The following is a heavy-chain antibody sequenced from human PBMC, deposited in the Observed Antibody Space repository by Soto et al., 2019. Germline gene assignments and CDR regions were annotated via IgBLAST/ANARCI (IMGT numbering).Heavy chain of an antibody. D-gene: IGHD4-4*01. CDR3: ARDGNMTTSPLNDY. Sequence: GGSLRLSCAASGFTFSSYWMSWVRQAPGKGLGWVANIKQDGSEKYYVDSVKGRFTISRDNAKNSLYLQMNSLGAEDTAVYYCARDGNMTTSPLNDYWGQGTLVTVSS. V-gene: IGHV3-7*01. CDR2: IKQDGSEK. J-gene: IGHJ4*02. CDR1: GFTFSSYW.